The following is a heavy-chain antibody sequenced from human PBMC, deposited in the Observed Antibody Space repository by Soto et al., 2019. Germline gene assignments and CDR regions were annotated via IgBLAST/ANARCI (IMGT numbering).Heavy chain of an antibody. Sequence: ASVKVSCKASGYTFTSSGISWVRQAPGQGLEWMGWISAYNGNTNYAQKLQGRVTMTTDTSTTTAYMELRNLRSDDTAVYYCARKGTTLSYLAYGGQGPLVPVSS. CDR3: ARKGTTLSYLAY. D-gene: IGHD1-7*01. V-gene: IGHV1-18*01. CDR2: ISAYNGNT. J-gene: IGHJ4*02. CDR1: GYTFTSSG.